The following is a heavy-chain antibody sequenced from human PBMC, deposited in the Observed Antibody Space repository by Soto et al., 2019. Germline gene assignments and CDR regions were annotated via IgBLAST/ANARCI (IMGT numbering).Heavy chain of an antibody. CDR2: IYHSGST. CDR3: ARAVRGFGELLLDAFDI. V-gene: IGHV4-4*02. Sequence: QVQLQESGPGLVKPSGTLSLTCAVSSGSISSSNWWSWVRQPPGKGLEWIGEIYHSGSTNYNPSLKSRVTISVDKSKNQFSLKLSSVTAADTAVYYCARAVRGFGELLLDAFDIWGQGTMVTVSS. CDR1: SGSISSSNW. D-gene: IGHD3-10*01. J-gene: IGHJ3*02.